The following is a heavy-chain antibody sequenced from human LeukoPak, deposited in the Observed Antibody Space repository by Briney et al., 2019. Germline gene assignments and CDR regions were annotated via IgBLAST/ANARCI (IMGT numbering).Heavy chain of an antibody. Sequence: GRSLRLSCAASGFTFSSYGMHWVRQAPGKGLEWVAVIWYDGSNKYYADSVKGRFTISRDNSKNTLYLQTNSLRAEDTAVYYCARDKGTMVRGVMPYYYYGMDVWGQGTTVTVSS. CDR1: GFTFSSYG. J-gene: IGHJ6*02. CDR3: ARDKGTMVRGVMPYYYYGMDV. V-gene: IGHV3-33*08. D-gene: IGHD3-10*01. CDR2: IWYDGSNK.